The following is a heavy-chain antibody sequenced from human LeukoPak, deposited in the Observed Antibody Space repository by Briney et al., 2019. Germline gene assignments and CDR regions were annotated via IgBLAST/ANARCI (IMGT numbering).Heavy chain of an antibody. Sequence: SVKVSCKAPGYAPTDLAIHWVRQAPGQVLQWMGGYDPEDEEVVHTQTFQGRLTMAEDTSTDTAYMELAGLTSEETAIYYCATATHYEDSSGYSFDPWGQGTLVTVSS. J-gene: IGHJ5*02. CDR3: ATATHYEDSSGYSFDP. D-gene: IGHD3-22*01. V-gene: IGHV1-24*01. CDR1: GYAPTDLA. CDR2: YDPEDEEV.